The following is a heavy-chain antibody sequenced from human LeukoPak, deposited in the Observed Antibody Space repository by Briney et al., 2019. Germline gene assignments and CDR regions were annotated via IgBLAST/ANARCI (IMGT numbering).Heavy chain of an antibody. Sequence: GGSLRLSCAASGFTVSSNYMSWVRQAPGKGLEWVSVIYSGGTTNYADSVKGRFTVSRDNSKNTLFLQMNSLRAEDTAVYYCARGGYSSSWYHFDYWGQGTLVTVSS. CDR2: IYSGGTT. D-gene: IGHD6-13*01. J-gene: IGHJ4*02. CDR3: ARGGYSSSWYHFDY. V-gene: IGHV3-53*01. CDR1: GFTVSSNY.